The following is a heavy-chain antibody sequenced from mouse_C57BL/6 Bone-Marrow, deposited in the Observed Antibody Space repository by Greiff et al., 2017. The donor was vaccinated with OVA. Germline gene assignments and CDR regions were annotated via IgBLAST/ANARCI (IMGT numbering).Heavy chain of an antibody. D-gene: IGHD2-2*01. J-gene: IGHJ3*01. CDR3: YTNYGYASGFAY. CDR1: GFTIKDDY. V-gene: IGHV14-4*01. Sequence: EVKLMESGAELVRPGASVKLSCTASGFTIKDDYMHWVKQRPEQGLEWIGWIDPENGDTEYASKFQGKATITADTSSNTAYLQLSSLTSEDTAVYGCYTNYGYASGFAYWDQGTLVTVTA. CDR2: IDPENGDT.